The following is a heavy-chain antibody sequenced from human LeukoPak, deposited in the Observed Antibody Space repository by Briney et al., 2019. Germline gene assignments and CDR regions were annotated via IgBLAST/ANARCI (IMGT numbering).Heavy chain of an antibody. Sequence: GGSLRLSCAASGFTFSSNYMSWVGQAQGKGLEGGSVIYSGGSTYYADSVKGRFTISRDNSKNTLYLQMNSLRAEDTAVYYCASLGVSDLRGAFDIWGQGTMVTVSS. CDR1: GFTFSSNY. D-gene: IGHD2-8*01. J-gene: IGHJ3*02. CDR2: IYSGGST. CDR3: ASLGVSDLRGAFDI. V-gene: IGHV3-66*01.